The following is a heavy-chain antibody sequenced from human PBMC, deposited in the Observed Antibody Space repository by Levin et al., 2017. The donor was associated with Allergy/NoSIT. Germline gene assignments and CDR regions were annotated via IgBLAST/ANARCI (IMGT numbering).Heavy chain of an antibody. CDR1: GFTFSSYG. J-gene: IGHJ4*02. CDR3: AKDQAMVRGVCPDY. D-gene: IGHD3-10*01. V-gene: IGHV3-30*18. CDR2: ISYDGSNK. Sequence: PGGSLRLSCAASGFTFSSYGMHWVRQAPGKGLEWVAVISYDGSNKYYADSVKGRFTISRDNSKNTLYLQMNSLRAEDTAVYYCAKDQAMVRGVCPDYWGQGTLVTVSS.